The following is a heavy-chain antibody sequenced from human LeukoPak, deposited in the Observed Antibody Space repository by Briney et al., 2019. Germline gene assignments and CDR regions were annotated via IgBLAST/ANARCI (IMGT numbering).Heavy chain of an antibody. D-gene: IGHD3-10*01. V-gene: IGHV3-30*02. Sequence: GGSLRLSCAASGFTFSSYGMHWVRQAPGKGLEWVAFIRYDGSNKYYADSVKGRFTISRDNSKNTLYLQMNSLRAEDTAVYYCVNRWFGEFPIDYWGQGTLVTVSS. CDR3: VNRWFGEFPIDY. CDR2: IRYDGSNK. CDR1: GFTFSSYG. J-gene: IGHJ4*02.